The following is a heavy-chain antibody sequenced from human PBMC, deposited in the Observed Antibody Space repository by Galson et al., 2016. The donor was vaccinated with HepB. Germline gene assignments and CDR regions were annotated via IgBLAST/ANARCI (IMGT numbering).Heavy chain of an antibody. Sequence: TLSLTCIVSGDSISSSDYYWGWIRQPPGKGLEWIASINYAGSPYYNPSLKDRVTISVDTSKNQFSLKVSSVTAADTAVYYCARHTSTRGAFDYWGQGRLVTVSP. V-gene: IGHV4-39*01. D-gene: IGHD4/OR15-4a*01. CDR2: INYAGSP. CDR3: ARHTSTRGAFDY. J-gene: IGHJ4*02. CDR1: GDSISSSDYY.